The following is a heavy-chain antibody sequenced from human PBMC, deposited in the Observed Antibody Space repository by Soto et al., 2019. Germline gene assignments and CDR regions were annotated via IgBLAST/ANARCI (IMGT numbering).Heavy chain of an antibody. CDR3: ASKLSSGWYFYFDY. Sequence: LRLSCAASGLTFSSYAMSWVRQAPGKGLEWVSAISGSGGSTYYADSVKGRFTISRDNSKNTLYLQMNSLRAEDTAVYYCASKLSSGWYFYFDYWGQGALVTVSS. J-gene: IGHJ4*02. CDR1: GLTFSSYA. D-gene: IGHD6-19*01. CDR2: ISGSGGST. V-gene: IGHV3-23*01.